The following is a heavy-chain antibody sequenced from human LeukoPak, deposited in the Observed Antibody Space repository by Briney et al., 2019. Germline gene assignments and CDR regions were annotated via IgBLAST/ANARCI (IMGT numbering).Heavy chain of an antibody. J-gene: IGHJ6*02. CDR2: IYPGDSDT. CDR3: ARHPSVVVAATRAEVPYYYGMDV. D-gene: IGHD2-15*01. Sequence: GESLKISCKGSGYSFTSYWIGWVRQMPGKGLEWMGIIYPGDSDTRYSPSFQGQVTISADKSISTAYLQWSSLKASDTAMYYCARHPSVVVAATRAEVPYYYGMDVWGQGTTVTVSS. V-gene: IGHV5-51*01. CDR1: GYSFTSYW.